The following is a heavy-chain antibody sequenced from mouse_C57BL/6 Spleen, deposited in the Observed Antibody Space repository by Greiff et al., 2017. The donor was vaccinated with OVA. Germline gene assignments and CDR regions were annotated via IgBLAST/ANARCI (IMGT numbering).Heavy chain of an antibody. CDR3: VRQNWEVSFDY. Sequence: EVMLVESGGGLVQPKGSLKLSCAASGFSFNTYAMNWVRQAPGKGLEWVARIRSKSNNYATYYADSVKDRFTISRDDSESMLYLQMNNLKTEDTAMYYCVRQNWEVSFDYWGQGTTLTVSS. J-gene: IGHJ2*01. V-gene: IGHV10-1*01. CDR1: GFSFNTYA. CDR2: IRSKSNNYAT. D-gene: IGHD4-1*01.